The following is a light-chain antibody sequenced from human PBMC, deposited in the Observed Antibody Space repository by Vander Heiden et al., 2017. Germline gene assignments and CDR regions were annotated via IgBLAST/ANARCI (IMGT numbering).Light chain of an antibody. CDR2: NNN. CDR1: DSNIGLNT. V-gene: IGLV1-44*01. CDR3: SAWDKWPHV. Sequence: QSVLTQPPPASGTPGQRVAISCSGGDSNIGLNTVNWYQQLPGTAHKLLIYNNNQRPSGVHDRFSSSKAGTSASLAIIGLQSEDEADYYCSAWDKWPHVFGTGTKVTV. J-gene: IGLJ1*01.